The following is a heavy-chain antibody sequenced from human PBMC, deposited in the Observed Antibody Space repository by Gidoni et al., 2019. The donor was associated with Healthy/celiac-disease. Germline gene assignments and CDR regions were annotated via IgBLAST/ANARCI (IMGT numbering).Heavy chain of an antibody. J-gene: IGHJ6*02. D-gene: IGHD6-13*01. Sequence: QVQLVESGGGVVQPGRSLRLSCAASGFTFSSYGMHWVRQAPGTGLEWVAVIWYDGSNKYYADSVKGRFTISRDNSKNTLYLQMNSLRAEDTAVYYCARGGILSYYYYGMDVWGQGTTVTVSS. CDR3: ARGGILSYYYYGMDV. CDR1: GFTFSSYG. CDR2: IWYDGSNK. V-gene: IGHV3-33*01.